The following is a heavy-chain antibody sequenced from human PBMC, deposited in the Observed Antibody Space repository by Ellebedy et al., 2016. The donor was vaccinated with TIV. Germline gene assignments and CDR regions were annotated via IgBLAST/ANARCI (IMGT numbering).Heavy chain of an antibody. CDR1: GYTLTELS. CDR3: ARRSNDYGDYAFDI. D-gene: IGHD4-17*01. J-gene: IGHJ3*02. V-gene: IGHV1-24*01. Sequence: ASVKVSXXVSGYTLTELSMHWVRQAPGKGLEWMGGFDPEDGETIYAQKFQGRVTMTEDTSTDTAYMELSSLRSEDTAVYYCARRSNDYGDYAFDIWGQGTMVTVSS. CDR2: FDPEDGET.